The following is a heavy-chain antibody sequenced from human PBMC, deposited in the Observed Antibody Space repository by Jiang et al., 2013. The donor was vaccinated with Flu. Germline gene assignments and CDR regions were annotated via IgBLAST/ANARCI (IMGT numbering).Heavy chain of an antibody. J-gene: IGHJ5*02. CDR1: GFTFSSYA. CDR2: ISGSGGST. V-gene: IGHV3-23*04. D-gene: IGHD1-7*01. CDR3: AKTDILELRRDDWFDP. Sequence: VQLVESGGGLVQPGGSLRLSCAASGFTFSSYAMSWVRQAPGKGLEWVSAISGSGGSTYYADSVKGRFTISRDNSKNTLYLQMNSLRAEDTAVYYCAKTDILELRRDDWFDPWGQGTLVTVSS.